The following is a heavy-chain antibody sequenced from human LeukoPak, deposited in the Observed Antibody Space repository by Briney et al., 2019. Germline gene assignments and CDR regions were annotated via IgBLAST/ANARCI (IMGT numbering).Heavy chain of an antibody. CDR3: ARVSSGYSLGY. V-gene: IGHV3-66*01. CDR2: IYSGGST. J-gene: IGHJ4*02. D-gene: IGHD3-22*01. Sequence: PGGSLRLSCAASGFTVSSNYMSWVRQAPGKGLEWVSVIYSGGSTYYADSVKGRFTISRDNSKNTLYLQMNSLRAEDTAVYYCARVSSGYSLGYWGQGTLVTVSS. CDR1: GFTVSSNY.